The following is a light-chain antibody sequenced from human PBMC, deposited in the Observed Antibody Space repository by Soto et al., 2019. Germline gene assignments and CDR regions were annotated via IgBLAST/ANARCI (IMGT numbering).Light chain of an antibody. CDR2: GAS. J-gene: IGKJ2*01. CDR3: QQYGSSPPMYT. Sequence: EIVLTQSPGTLSLSPGERATLSCRASQSVSSSYLAWYQQKPGQAPRLLIYGASSRATGIPDRFSGSGSGTNFPLTISRLEPEDFAVYYCQQYGSSPPMYTFGQGTKVDIK. CDR1: QSVSSSY. V-gene: IGKV3-20*01.